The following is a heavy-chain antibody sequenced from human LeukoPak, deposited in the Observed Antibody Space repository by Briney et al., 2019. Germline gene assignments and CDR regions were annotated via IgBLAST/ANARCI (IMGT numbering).Heavy chain of an antibody. J-gene: IGHJ4*02. Sequence: WASVKVSCKASGGTFSSYAISWVRQAPGQGLEWRGGIIPIFGTANYAQKFQGRVTITADESTSTAYMELSSLRSEDTAVYYCARGQGGYYDSSGYFDYWGQGTLVTVSS. CDR2: IIPIFGTA. CDR1: GGTFSSYA. D-gene: IGHD3-22*01. CDR3: ARGQGGYYDSSGYFDY. V-gene: IGHV1-69*13.